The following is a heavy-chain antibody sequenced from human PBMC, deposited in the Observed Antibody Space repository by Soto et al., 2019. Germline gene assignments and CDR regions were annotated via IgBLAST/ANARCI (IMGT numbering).Heavy chain of an antibody. D-gene: IGHD3-22*01. CDR3: ARVTTSDRPIDY. CDR1: GGSFSGYY. J-gene: IGHJ4*02. V-gene: IGHV4-34*01. CDR2: INHSGST. Sequence: PSETLSLTCAVYGGSFSGYYWSWIRQPPGKGLEWIGEINHSGSTNYNPSLKSRVTISVDTSKNQFSLKLSSVTAADTAVYYCARVTTSDRPIDYWGQGTLVTVSS.